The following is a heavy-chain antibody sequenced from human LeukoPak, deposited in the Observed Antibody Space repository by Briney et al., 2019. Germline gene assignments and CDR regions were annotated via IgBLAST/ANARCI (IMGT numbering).Heavy chain of an antibody. CDR3: ITEKSGPGGALDI. D-gene: IGHD3-10*01. CDR1: GFTFSSYA. Sequence: GGSLRLSCAASGFTFSSYAMSWVRQAPGKGLEWVSAISGSGGSIYYADSVKGRFTISRDNSKNTLFLQMNSLKTEDTAVYYCITEKSGPGGALDIWGQGTMVTVSS. J-gene: IGHJ3*02. V-gene: IGHV3-23*01. CDR2: ISGSGGSI.